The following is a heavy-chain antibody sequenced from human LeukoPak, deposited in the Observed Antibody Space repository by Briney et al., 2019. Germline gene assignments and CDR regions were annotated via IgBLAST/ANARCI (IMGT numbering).Heavy chain of an antibody. CDR2: IYPGDSDT. V-gene: IGHV5-51*01. Sequence: GESLKISCKGPGYGFPSYWIGWVRKTPGKGLEWRGIIYPGDSDTRYSPSFQGQVTISADKSISTAYLQWSSLKASDTAMYYCARPGYSSSWEFDYWGQGTLVTVSS. J-gene: IGHJ4*02. D-gene: IGHD6-13*01. CDR1: GYGFPSYW. CDR3: ARPGYSSSWEFDY.